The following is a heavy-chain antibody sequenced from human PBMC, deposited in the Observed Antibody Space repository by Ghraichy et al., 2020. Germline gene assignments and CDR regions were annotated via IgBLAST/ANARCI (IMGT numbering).Heavy chain of an antibody. V-gene: IGHV4-61*01. CDR2: IFTGGNS. D-gene: IGHD5-12*01. CDR3: AGRGRRFNY. J-gene: IGHJ4*02. CDR1: RGSVAGGSYF. Sequence: SETLSLTCTVSRGSVAGGSYFWSWIRQPPGKGLEWIGYIFTGGNSNYNPSLKSRVTISVDTSKNQFSLNQTSVTAADTAVYYCAGRGRRFNYWGQGSLVTVSS.